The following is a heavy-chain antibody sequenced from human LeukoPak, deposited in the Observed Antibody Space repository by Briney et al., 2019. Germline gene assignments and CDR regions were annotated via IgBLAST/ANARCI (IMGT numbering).Heavy chain of an antibody. V-gene: IGHV4-39*07. Sequence: SETLSLTCTVSGDSISRSSTYFWGWIRQPPGKGLEWIGYIYHSGSTYYNPSLKSRATISVDRSKNQFSLKLSSVTAADTAVYYCARSGYDTPYFDYWGQGTLVTVSS. CDR3: ARSGYDTPYFDY. D-gene: IGHD5-12*01. CDR2: IYHSGST. J-gene: IGHJ4*02. CDR1: GDSISRSSTYF.